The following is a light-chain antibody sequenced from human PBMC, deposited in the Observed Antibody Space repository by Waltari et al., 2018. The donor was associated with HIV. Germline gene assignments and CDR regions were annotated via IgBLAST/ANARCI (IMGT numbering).Light chain of an antibody. Sequence: QSVLTQPPSASGTPGQRVTISCSGRNSNVGSNSVNWYRQVPGTAPKVPLTPPQLRIYTNNPPLSGVPYRFSGSKTGNTASPAISGLRAEDEADYYCAVWDDSVSGEVVFGGGTKLTVL. CDR2: TNN. J-gene: IGLJ2*01. CDR1: NSNVGSNS. V-gene: IGLV1-44*01. CDR3: AVWDDSVSGEVV.